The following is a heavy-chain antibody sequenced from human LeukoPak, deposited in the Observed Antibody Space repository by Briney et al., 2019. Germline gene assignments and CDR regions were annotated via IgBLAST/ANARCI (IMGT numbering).Heavy chain of an antibody. J-gene: IGHJ4*02. V-gene: IGHV1-69*01. CDR2: IIPIFGTA. CDR1: GGTFSSYA. Sequence: GASVKVSCKASGGTFSSYAISWVRQAPGQGLEWMGGIIPIFGTANYAQKFQGRVTITADESTSTAYMELSSLRSEDTAVYYCARDEYCGGDCPLEHWGQGTLVTVSS. CDR3: ARDEYCGGDCPLEH. D-gene: IGHD2-21*02.